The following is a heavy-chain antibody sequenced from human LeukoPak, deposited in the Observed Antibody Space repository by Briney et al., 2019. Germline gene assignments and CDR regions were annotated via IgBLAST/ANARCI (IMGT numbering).Heavy chain of an antibody. Sequence: GASVEVSCKASGGTLGRYPVNWVRQAPAQGLQWMGRITPLLGTTNYAQKFQGRVTITADKSTSTAYMELSSLRSEDTAVYYCARGTAMVGRYYYGMDVWGQGTTVTVSS. CDR2: ITPLLGTT. CDR3: ARGTAMVGRYYYGMDV. CDR1: GGTLGRYP. V-gene: IGHV1-69*08. J-gene: IGHJ6*02. D-gene: IGHD5-18*01.